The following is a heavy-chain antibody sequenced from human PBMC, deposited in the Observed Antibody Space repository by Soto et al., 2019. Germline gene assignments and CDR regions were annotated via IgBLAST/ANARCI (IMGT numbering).Heavy chain of an antibody. D-gene: IGHD6-6*01. Sequence: PGGSLRLSCSASGFTFRSYWMSWVRQAPGKGLEWVANIKQDGSENYYEDSVKGRFTISRDNAENSLYLQMTSLRAEDTAVYYCAKRIAALSLTRNYGMDVWGQGTTVTVSS. CDR3: AKRIAALSLTRNYGMDV. CDR1: GFTFRSYW. V-gene: IGHV3-7*01. CDR2: IKQDGSEN. J-gene: IGHJ6*02.